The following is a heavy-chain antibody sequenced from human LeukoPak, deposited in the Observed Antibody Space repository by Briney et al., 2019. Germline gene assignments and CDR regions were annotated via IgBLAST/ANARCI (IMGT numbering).Heavy chain of an antibody. Sequence: PGRSLRLSCVASGFTFSSYTLHWVRQAPGKGLEWVAVMSYDGSHKFHADSVKGRFTISRDNSKNTLYLQMNSLRAEDTAIYFCAGDVGGYAFDYWGQGTLVTVSS. D-gene: IGHD5-12*01. CDR3: AGDVGGYAFDY. CDR2: MSYDGSHK. V-gene: IGHV3-30*04. J-gene: IGHJ4*02. CDR1: GFTFSSYT.